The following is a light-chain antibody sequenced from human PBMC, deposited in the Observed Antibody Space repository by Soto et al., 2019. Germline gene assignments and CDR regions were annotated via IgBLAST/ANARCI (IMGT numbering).Light chain of an antibody. CDR1: SSNIGAGYD. J-gene: IGLJ1*01. V-gene: IGLV1-40*01. Sequence: QSVLTQPPSVSGAPGQRVTISGTGGSSNIGAGYDVHWYQQLPGTAPKLLIYGNSNRPSGFPDRFSGSKSGTSASLAITGLQAEDEADYYCQSYDSSLSGYVFGPGTKVTVL. CDR3: QSYDSSLSGYV. CDR2: GNS.